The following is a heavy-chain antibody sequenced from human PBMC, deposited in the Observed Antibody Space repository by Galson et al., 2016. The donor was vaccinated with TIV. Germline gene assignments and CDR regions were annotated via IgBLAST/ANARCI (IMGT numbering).Heavy chain of an antibody. Sequence: SVKVSCKASGDTFNSYGIAWVRQAPGQGLEWMGGIIPMIGTPKYAQKFQGRVTITADKSTSKAYMELSSLRSEDTARYYCARVVLAYSNYDGYYHGMDVWGQGTTVTVSS. V-gene: IGHV1-69*06. J-gene: IGHJ6*02. D-gene: IGHD4-11*01. CDR2: IIPMIGTP. CDR1: GDTFNSYG. CDR3: ARVVLAYSNYDGYYHGMDV.